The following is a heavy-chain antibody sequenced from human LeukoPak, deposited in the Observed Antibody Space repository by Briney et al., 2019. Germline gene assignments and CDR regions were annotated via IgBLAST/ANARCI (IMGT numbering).Heavy chain of an antibody. CDR3: AKNGGPHGMDV. CDR2: IKHDGSET. CDR1: GFTFSSIW. Sequence: GGSLRLSCATSGFTFSSIWMSWVRQAPGQGLEWVGKIKHDGSETNYVDSVQGRFTISTDKAKNSLHLQMSSLRVEGMAVYYCAKNGGPHGMDVWGQGTTVTVSS. D-gene: IGHD3-16*01. V-gene: IGHV3-7*02. J-gene: IGHJ6*02.